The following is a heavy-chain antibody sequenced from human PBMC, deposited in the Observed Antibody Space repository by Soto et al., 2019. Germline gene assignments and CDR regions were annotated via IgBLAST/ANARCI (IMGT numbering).Heavy chain of an antibody. CDR2: INAGNGNT. J-gene: IGHJ6*03. D-gene: IGHD6-13*01. CDR1: GYTFTSYA. CDR3: ARDGIAQSYYYYYYMAV. Sequence: QVQLVQSGAEVKKPGASVKVSCKASGYTFTSYAMHWVRQAPGQRLEWMGWINAGNGNTKYSQKFQGRVTITRDTSASTAYMELSSLRSEDTAVYYCARDGIAQSYYYYYYMAVWGKGTTVTVSS. V-gene: IGHV1-3*01.